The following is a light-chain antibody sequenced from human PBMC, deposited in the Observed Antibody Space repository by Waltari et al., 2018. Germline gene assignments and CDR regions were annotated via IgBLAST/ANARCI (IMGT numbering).Light chain of an antibody. J-gene: IGLJ2*01. Sequence: QSALTQPASVSGSPGQSITISCTGTSSDVGSSNFVSWYQQHPSKAPKLIISEVTKRPSRVSNRVSGSKSGNTASLTISGLQADDEADYYCCSFASRIGVFGGGTKVTVL. CDR2: EVT. CDR1: SSDVGSSNF. V-gene: IGLV2-23*02. CDR3: CSFASRIGV.